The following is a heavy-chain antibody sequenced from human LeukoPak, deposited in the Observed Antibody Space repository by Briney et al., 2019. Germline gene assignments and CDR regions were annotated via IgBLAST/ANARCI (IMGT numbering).Heavy chain of an antibody. J-gene: IGHJ4*02. D-gene: IGHD2-15*01. CDR1: GGSISSYY. CDR3: ARSLGGLYDY. CDR2: IYYSGST. V-gene: IGHV4-59*12. Sequence: SETLSLTCSVSGGSISSYYWSWIRQPPGKGLEWIGYIYYSGSTNYNPSLKSRLTISVDRSKNQFSLKLSSVTAADTAVYYCARSLGGLYDYWGQGTLVTVSS.